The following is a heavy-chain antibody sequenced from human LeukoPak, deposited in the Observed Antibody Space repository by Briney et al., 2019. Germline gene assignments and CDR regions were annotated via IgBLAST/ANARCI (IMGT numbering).Heavy chain of an antibody. Sequence: SETLSLTCTVSGGSISSSSYYWGWIRQPPGKGLEWIGSIYYSGSTYYNPSLKSRVTISVDTSKNQFSLKLSSVTAADTAVYYCARHGHGYDEVFDYWGQGTLVTASS. D-gene: IGHD5-12*01. J-gene: IGHJ4*02. CDR2: IYYSGST. CDR1: GGSISSSSYY. CDR3: ARHGHGYDEVFDY. V-gene: IGHV4-39*01.